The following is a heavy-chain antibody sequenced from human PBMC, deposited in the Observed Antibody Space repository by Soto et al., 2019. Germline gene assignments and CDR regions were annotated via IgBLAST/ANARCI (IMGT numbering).Heavy chain of an antibody. CDR2: IDGSGGDT. CDR1: RFTFYSHS. J-gene: IGHJ4*02. CDR3: VKETVAAAYVETSPFDF. V-gene: IGHV3-23*01. Sequence: EVQLLESGGGLVQAGGSLRLPCAASRFTFYSHSHGLVPQAPGTGAEWVSVIDGSGGDTSFADSVKGRFTISRDNSKNTLYLHMNSQRAEDTARYYCVKETVAAAYVETSPFDFWGQGTLVTVSS. D-gene: IGHD2-15*01.